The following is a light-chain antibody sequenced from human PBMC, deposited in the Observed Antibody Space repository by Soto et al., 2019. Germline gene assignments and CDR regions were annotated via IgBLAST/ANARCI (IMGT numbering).Light chain of an antibody. J-gene: IGKJ2*01. Sequence: DIQMTQSPSSLSVSVRDRVTITCRASQSIATFLHWYQQKPGKAPKLLIDASFNLQSGFPSRCSGSGSGTDFTLTISSLQPEDFVTYYCQQSYNIPYTFVQGTKLEIK. CDR3: QQSYNIPYT. V-gene: IGKV1-39*01. CDR1: QSIATF. CDR2: ASF.